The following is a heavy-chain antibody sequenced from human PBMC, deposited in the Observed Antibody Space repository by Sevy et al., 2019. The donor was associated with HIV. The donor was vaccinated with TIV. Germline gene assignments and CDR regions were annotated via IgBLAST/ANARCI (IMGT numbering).Heavy chain of an antibody. D-gene: IGHD6-13*01. J-gene: IGHJ4*02. Sequence: SETLSLTCTVSGGSISSSSYYWGWIRQPPGKGLEWIGSIYYSGSTYYNPSLKSRVTISVDTPKNQFSLKLSSVTAADTAVYYCARLLPGYELVSSVFDYWGQGTLVTVSS. CDR1: GGSISSSSYY. CDR3: ARLLPGYELVSSVFDY. V-gene: IGHV4-39*01. CDR2: IYYSGST.